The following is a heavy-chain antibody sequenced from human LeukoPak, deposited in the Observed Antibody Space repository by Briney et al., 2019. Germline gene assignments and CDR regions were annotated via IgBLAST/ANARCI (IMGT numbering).Heavy chain of an antibody. D-gene: IGHD1-26*01. CDR3: ARVISGSYEGNDAFDI. V-gene: IGHV1-18*01. Sequence: ASVKVSCKASGYTFTSYGISWVRQAPGQGLEWMGWISAYNGNTSYAQKLQGRVTMTTDTSTSTAYMELRSLRSDDTAVYYCARVISGSYEGNDAFDIWGQGTMVTVSS. CDR1: GYTFTSYG. CDR2: ISAYNGNT. J-gene: IGHJ3*02.